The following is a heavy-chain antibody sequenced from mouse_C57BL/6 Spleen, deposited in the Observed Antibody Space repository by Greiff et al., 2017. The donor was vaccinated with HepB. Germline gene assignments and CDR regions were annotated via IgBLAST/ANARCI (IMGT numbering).Heavy chain of an antibody. CDR1: GFTFNTYA. Sequence: EVQLVESGGGLVQPKGSLKLSCAASGFTFNTYAMHWVRQAPGKGLEWVARIRSKSSNYATYYADSVKDRFTISRDDSQSMLYLQMNNLKTEDTAMYYCVRGGFYYGNSYWYFDVWGTGTTVTVSS. CDR3: VRGGFYYGNSYWYFDV. CDR2: IRSKSSNYAT. D-gene: IGHD2-1*01. J-gene: IGHJ1*03. V-gene: IGHV10-3*01.